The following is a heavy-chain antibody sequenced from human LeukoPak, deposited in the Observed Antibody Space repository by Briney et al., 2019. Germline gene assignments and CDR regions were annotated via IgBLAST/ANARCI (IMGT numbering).Heavy chain of an antibody. D-gene: IGHD3-9*01. V-gene: IGHV3-30-3*01. CDR3: ARGSLRYFDWLLPHFDY. Sequence: PGRSLRLSCAASGFTFSSYAMHWVRQAPGKGLEWVAVKSYDGSNKYYADSVKGRFTISRDNSKNTLYLQMNSLRAEDTAVYYCARGSLRYFDWLLPHFDYWGQGTLVTVSS. CDR1: GFTFSSYA. J-gene: IGHJ4*02. CDR2: KSYDGSNK.